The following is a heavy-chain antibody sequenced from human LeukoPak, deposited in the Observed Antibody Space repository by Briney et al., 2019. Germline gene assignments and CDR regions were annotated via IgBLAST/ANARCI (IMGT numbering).Heavy chain of an antibody. V-gene: IGHV1-46*01. CDR1: GYTFTSYY. CDR3: ARAQSGWPYYFDY. Sequence: ASVTVSCKASGYTFTSYYMHWVRQAPGQELEWMGIINPSGGSTSYAQKFQGRVTMTRDTSTSTVYMELSSLRSEDTAVYYCARAQSGWPYYFDYWGQGTLVTVSS. J-gene: IGHJ4*02. D-gene: IGHD6-19*01. CDR2: INPSGGST.